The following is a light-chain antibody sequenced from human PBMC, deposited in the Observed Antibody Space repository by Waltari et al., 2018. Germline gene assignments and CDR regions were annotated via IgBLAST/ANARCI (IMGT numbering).Light chain of an antibody. CDR1: QTISDS. J-gene: IGKJ3*01. V-gene: IGKV1-5*03. CDR3: QQYSGYSSFT. CDR2: KTS. Sequence: DIQMTQSPPTLSASVGDRVIITCRASQTISDSLAWYQQKPGKAPNLLIYKTSNLESGVPSRFSGSGSGTEFTLTINSLQPDDFASYYCQQYSGYSSFTFGPGTKVDIK.